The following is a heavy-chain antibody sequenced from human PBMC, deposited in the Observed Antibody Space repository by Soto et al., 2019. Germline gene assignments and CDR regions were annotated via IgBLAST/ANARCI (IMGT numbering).Heavy chain of an antibody. Sequence: ASVKVSCKASGYSFTDYHIHWVRQAPGQGLEWLGRINPKRGGTSTAQKFQGWVTMTTDTSISTASMELTRLTSDDTAIYYCARGDSTDCSNGACSFFYNHDMDVWGQGTTVTVSS. CDR1: GYSFTDYH. CDR2: INPKRGGT. J-gene: IGHJ6*02. CDR3: ARGDSTDCSNGACSFFYNHDMDV. V-gene: IGHV1-2*04. D-gene: IGHD2-8*01.